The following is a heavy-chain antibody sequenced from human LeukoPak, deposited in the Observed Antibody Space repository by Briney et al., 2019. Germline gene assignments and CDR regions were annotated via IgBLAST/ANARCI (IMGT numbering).Heavy chain of an antibody. V-gene: IGHV4-30-2*01. J-gene: IGHJ6*03. Sequence: PSETLSLTCTVSGDSISSGGYYWSWIRQPPGKGLEWIGYIYHSGSTYYNPSLKSRVTISVDRSKNQFSLKLSSVTAADTAVYYCARSPFPLGAEVGATIYYYYMDVWGKGTTVTVSS. CDR1: GDSISSGGYY. D-gene: IGHD1-26*01. CDR3: ARSPFPLGAEVGATIYYYYMDV. CDR2: IYHSGST.